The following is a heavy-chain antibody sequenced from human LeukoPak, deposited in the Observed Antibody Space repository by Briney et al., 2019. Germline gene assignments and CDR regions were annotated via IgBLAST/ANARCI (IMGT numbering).Heavy chain of an antibody. J-gene: IGHJ3*02. Sequence: PGRSLRLSCAASGFTFSSYGMHWVRQAPGKGLEWVAVISYDGSNKYYADSVKGRFTISRDNSKNTLYLQMNSLRAEDTAVYYCARDLQCGGDCHYDAFDIWGQGTMVTVSS. V-gene: IGHV3-30*03. CDR2: ISYDGSNK. D-gene: IGHD2-21*02. CDR1: GFTFSSYG. CDR3: ARDLQCGGDCHYDAFDI.